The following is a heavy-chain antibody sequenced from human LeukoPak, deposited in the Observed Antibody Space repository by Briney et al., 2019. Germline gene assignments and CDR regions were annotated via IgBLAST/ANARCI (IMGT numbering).Heavy chain of an antibody. Sequence: PGGSLRLSCAASGFTFSSYAMHWVRQAPGKGLEWVAVISYDGSKKYYADSVKGRFTISRDNSENTLYLQMNSLRAEDTAVYYCAREAAAPVGYFDYWGQGTLVTVSS. J-gene: IGHJ4*02. V-gene: IGHV3-30-3*01. CDR3: AREAAAPVGYFDY. CDR1: GFTFSSYA. CDR2: ISYDGSKK. D-gene: IGHD2-2*01.